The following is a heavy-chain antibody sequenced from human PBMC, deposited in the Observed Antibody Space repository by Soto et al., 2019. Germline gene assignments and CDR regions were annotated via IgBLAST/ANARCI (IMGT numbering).Heavy chain of an antibody. CDR1: GYTFTGYY. Sequence: QVQLVQSGAEVKKPGASVKVSCKASGYTFTGYYMHWMRQAPGQGLEWMGWINPNSGGTNYAQKFQGWVTMTRDTSISTAYMELSRLRSDDTAVYYCARDLVTMVRGVIINGDAFDIWGQGTMVTVSS. J-gene: IGHJ3*02. D-gene: IGHD3-10*01. CDR3: ARDLVTMVRGVIINGDAFDI. CDR2: INPNSGGT. V-gene: IGHV1-2*04.